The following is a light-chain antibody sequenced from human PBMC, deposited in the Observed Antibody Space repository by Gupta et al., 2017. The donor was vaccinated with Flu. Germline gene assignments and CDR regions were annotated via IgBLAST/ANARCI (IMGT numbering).Light chain of an antibody. CDR2: DNN. J-gene: IGLJ7*01. Sequence: QSVFTQPPSVSAAPGQKVTISRPGSSSNIGNNFVSWYPQLPGTTPKLLIFDNNKRPSGIPDRFSGSRSGTSATLGITGRQTGDEADYYCGTWDSRLSAAVFGGGTQLTVL. CDR1: SSNIGNNF. CDR3: GTWDSRLSAAV. V-gene: IGLV1-51*01.